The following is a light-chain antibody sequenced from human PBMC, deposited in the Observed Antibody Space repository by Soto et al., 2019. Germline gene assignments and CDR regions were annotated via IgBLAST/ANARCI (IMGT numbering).Light chain of an antibody. CDR2: DVS. CDR3: SPYTSSSTSYV. J-gene: IGLJ1*01. Sequence: QSALTQPASVSGSPGQSITISCTGTSSDVGGYNYVSWYQQHPGKAPKLMIYDVSNRPSGVSNRFSGSKSGNTASLTISGLQAEDEADYYCSPYTSSSTSYVFGTGTQLTVL. V-gene: IGLV2-14*01. CDR1: SSDVGGYNY.